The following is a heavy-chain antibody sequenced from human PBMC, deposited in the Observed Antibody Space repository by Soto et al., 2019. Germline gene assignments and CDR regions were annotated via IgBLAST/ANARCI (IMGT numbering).Heavy chain of an antibody. CDR3: ARKPPSAIQGWAFGMDV. D-gene: IGHD2-21*01. CDR2: TFSGGNT. J-gene: IGHJ6*01. Sequence: ELQLVETGGGLIQTGGSLRLSCAASGFSISSNYIAWVRQPPGKGLEWVSTTFSGGNTEYAASVKGRCSISRDNYKNTLYLQMENLRVEDTAVYYCARKPPSAIQGWAFGMDVWCQGTTVSVSS. CDR1: GFSISSNY. V-gene: IGHV3-53*02.